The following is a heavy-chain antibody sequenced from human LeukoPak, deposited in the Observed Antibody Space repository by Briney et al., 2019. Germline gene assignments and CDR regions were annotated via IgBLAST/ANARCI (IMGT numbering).Heavy chain of an antibody. J-gene: IGHJ5*02. CDR3: ARQPISPYTIVSTNWFDP. V-gene: IGHV4-39*01. CDR2: TYYSGTT. Sequence: PSETLSLTCTVSGGSISRSSYYWGWIRQPPGKGLEWIGSTYYSGTTYYNPSLKSRISISVDTSKNQFSLNLSSVTAADTAVYYCARQPISPYTIVSTNWFDPWGQGTLVTVSS. D-gene: IGHD2-2*02. CDR1: GGSISRSSYY.